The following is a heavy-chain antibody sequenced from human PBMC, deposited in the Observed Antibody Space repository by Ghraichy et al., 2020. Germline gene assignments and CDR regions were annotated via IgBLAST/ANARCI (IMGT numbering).Heavy chain of an antibody. CDR2: INPNSGGT. J-gene: IGHJ4*02. Sequence: ASVKVSCKASGYTFTGYYMHWVRQAPGQGLEWMGWINPNSGGTNYAQKFQGWVTMTRDTSISTAYMELSRLRSDDTAVYYCARVSLVADTYYYDSSGYYYDYWGQGTWSPSPQ. CDR3: ARVSLVADTYYYDSSGYYYDY. CDR1: GYTFTGYY. V-gene: IGHV1-2*04. D-gene: IGHD3-22*01.